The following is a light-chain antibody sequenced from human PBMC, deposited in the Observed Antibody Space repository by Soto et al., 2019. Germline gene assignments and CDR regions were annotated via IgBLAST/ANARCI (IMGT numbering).Light chain of an antibody. V-gene: IGKV3-15*01. Sequence: EIVMTQSPATLSVSPGERATLSCRASQSVSSNLAWYQQKPGQAPRLLIYGASARATGIPARFSGSGSGTEFTLTISSLQSEDSAVYYCQQYNSWPPVYTFGQGTKLEIK. CDR2: GAS. CDR3: QQYNSWPPVYT. J-gene: IGKJ2*01. CDR1: QSVSSN.